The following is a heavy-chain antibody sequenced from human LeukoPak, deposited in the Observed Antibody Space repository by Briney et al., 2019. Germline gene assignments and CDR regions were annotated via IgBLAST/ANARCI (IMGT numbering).Heavy chain of an antibody. V-gene: IGHV1-2*02. J-gene: IGHJ5*02. CDR3: ARVRRTRTIFGVVSRTQLDNWFDP. D-gene: IGHD3-3*01. CDR1: GYTFTGYY. CDR2: INPNSGGT. Sequence: GASVKVSCKASGYTFTGYYMHWVRQAPGQGLEWMGWINPNSGGTNYAQKFQGRVTMTRDTSISTAYMELSRLRSDDTAVYYCARVRRTRTIFGVVSRTQLDNWFDPWGQGTLDTVSS.